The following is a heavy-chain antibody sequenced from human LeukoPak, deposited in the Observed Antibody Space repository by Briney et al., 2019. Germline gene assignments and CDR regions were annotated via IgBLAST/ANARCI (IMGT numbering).Heavy chain of an antibody. D-gene: IGHD3-3*01. CDR3: ARNYDFWIKRYGAQYYGMDV. CDR1: GYTFTSYD. J-gene: IGHJ6*02. Sequence: EASVKVSCKASGYTFTSYDINWVRQATGQGLEWMGWMNPNSGNTGYARKFQGRVTMTRNTSISTAYMELSSLRSEDTAVYYCARNYDFWIKRYGAQYYGMDVWGQGTTVTVSS. V-gene: IGHV1-8*01. CDR2: MNPNSGNT.